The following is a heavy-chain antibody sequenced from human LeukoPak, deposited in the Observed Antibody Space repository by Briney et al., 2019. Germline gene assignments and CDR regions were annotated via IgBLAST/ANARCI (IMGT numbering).Heavy chain of an antibody. J-gene: IGHJ3*02. CDR1: GGTFSSYA. Sequence: GASVKVSCKASGGTFSSYAISWVRHAPGQGLEWMGGIIPIFGTANYAQKFQGRVTITTDESTSTAYMELSSLRSEDTAVYYCARDPAGYCTNGVCYTGAFDIWGQGTMVTVSS. D-gene: IGHD2-8*01. V-gene: IGHV1-69*05. CDR3: ARDPAGYCTNGVCYTGAFDI. CDR2: IIPIFGTA.